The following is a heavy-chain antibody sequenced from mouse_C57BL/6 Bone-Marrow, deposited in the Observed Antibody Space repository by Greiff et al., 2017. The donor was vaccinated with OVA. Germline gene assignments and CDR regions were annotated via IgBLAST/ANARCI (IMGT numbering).Heavy chain of an antibody. D-gene: IGHD1-2*01. V-gene: IGHV1-76*01. CDR3: ARLSLLLKGAMDY. Sequence: QVQLQQSGAELVRPGASVKLSCKASGYTFTDYYINWVKQRPGQGLEWIARIYPGSGNTYYNEKIKGKATLTAEKSSSTSYMQLSSLTSEDSAVYFCARLSLLLKGAMDYWGQGTSVTVSS. CDR2: IYPGSGNT. CDR1: GYTFTDYY. J-gene: IGHJ4*01.